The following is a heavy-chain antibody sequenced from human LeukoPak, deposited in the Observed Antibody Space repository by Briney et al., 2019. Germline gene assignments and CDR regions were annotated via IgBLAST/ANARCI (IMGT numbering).Heavy chain of an antibody. Sequence: SETLSLTCTVSGGSIDSQYWSWIRQPPGKGLEWIGYIYYSGSTDYNPSLKSRVTILVDTSKNQFSLKLRSMTAADTAVYYCARQKCTSTSCLTKNAFDIWGQGTMVTVSS. CDR3: ARQKCTSTSCLTKNAFDI. J-gene: IGHJ3*02. CDR2: IYYSGST. CDR1: GGSIDSQY. V-gene: IGHV4-59*08. D-gene: IGHD2-2*01.